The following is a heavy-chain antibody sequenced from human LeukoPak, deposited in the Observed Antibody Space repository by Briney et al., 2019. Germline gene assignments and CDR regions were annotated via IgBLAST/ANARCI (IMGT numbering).Heavy chain of an antibody. CDR3: ARDPNYYGSGSYYNDY. Sequence: GASVKVSCKASGYTFTSYGISWVRQAPGQGLEWMGWISAYNGNTNYAQKLQGRVTMTTDTSTSTAYMELRSLRSDDTAVYYCARDPNYYGSGSYYNDYWGQGTLVTVSS. D-gene: IGHD3-10*01. V-gene: IGHV1-18*01. CDR2: ISAYNGNT. J-gene: IGHJ4*02. CDR1: GYTFTSYG.